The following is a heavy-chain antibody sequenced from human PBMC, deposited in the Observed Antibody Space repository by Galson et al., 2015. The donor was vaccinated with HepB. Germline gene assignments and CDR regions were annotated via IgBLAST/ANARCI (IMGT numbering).Heavy chain of an antibody. CDR3: AGEFRDSSLGAFDF. J-gene: IGHJ3*01. CDR2: VIPIFGLA. CDR1: GGTFTDYA. Sequence: SVKVSCKASGGTFTDYAINWVRQAPGQGPEWMGGVIPIFGLANYARKFQGRVIISADENTKMAYMELSGLRSEDTAVYYCAGEFRDSSLGAFDFWGQGTTVTVSS. D-gene: IGHD6-19*01. V-gene: IGHV1-69*13.